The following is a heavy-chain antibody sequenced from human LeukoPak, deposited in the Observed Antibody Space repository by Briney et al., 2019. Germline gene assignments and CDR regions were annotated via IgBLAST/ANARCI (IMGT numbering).Heavy chain of an antibody. CDR3: ARDWVYSYGPRPSYYYYYYMDV. CDR2: INSNRGGT. Sequence: ASVKVSCKASGYTFTGYYMHWVRQAPGQGLEWMGRINSNRGGTNYAQKFQGRVTMTRDTSISTAYMELSRLRSDDTAVYYCARDWVYSYGPRPSYYYYYYMDVWGKGTTVTVSS. J-gene: IGHJ6*03. CDR1: GYTFTGYY. V-gene: IGHV1-2*06. D-gene: IGHD5-18*01.